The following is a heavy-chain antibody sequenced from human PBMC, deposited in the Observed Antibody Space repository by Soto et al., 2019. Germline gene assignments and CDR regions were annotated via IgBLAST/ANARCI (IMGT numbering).Heavy chain of an antibody. CDR2: ISGGGGTT. CDR1: GFTFINFA. V-gene: IGHV3-23*01. D-gene: IGHD3-10*01. J-gene: IGHJ4*02. Sequence: PGGSLRLSCAASGFTFINFAMSWVRQSPGKGLEWVSAISGGGGTTWYADSVRGRFTISRDNSKNTLYLQMNSLRAEDTAVYYCAKFGASGSYFQFDYWGQGTLVTV. CDR3: AKFGASGSYFQFDY.